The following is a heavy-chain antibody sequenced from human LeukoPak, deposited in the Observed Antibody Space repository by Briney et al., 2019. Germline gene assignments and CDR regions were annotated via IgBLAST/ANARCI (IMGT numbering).Heavy chain of an antibody. CDR2: ISGYDGST. D-gene: IGHD5-24*01. V-gene: IGHV3-23*01. CDR3: ARLEMPTMSYFDY. Sequence: GGSLRLSCAASGFTFSSYAITWVRQAPGKGLEWVSGISGYDGSTYYADSVKGRFTISRDNSKNTLSLQMNSLRAEDTAVYFCARLEMPTMSYFDYWGQGTLVTVSS. CDR1: GFTFSSYA. J-gene: IGHJ4*02.